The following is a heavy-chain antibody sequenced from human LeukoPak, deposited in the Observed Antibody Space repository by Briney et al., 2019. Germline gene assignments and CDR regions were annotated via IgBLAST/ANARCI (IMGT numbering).Heavy chain of an antibody. J-gene: IGHJ6*02. CDR2: IIPIFGTA. D-gene: IGHD6-13*01. CDR1: GGTFSSYA. Sequence: SVKVSCKASGGTFSSYAISWVRQAPGQGLEWMGGIIPIFGTANYAQKFQGRVTITADESTSTAYMELSSLRSEDTAVYYCARDQILYSSSSTAYYYYGMDVWGQGTTVTVSS. V-gene: IGHV1-69*13. CDR3: ARDQILYSSSSTAYYYYGMDV.